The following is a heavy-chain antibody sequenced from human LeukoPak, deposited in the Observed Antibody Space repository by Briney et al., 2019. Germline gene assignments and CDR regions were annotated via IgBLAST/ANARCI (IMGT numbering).Heavy chain of an antibody. CDR2: ISSSSSYK. CDR3: ARAAQPGFDP. Sequence: PGGSLRLSCPASGCTFSTYSMTWVRQAPGKGLEWVSFISSSSSYKHYAASVKGRFTIFRENAKNSLYLQMNSLRAEDTAVYYCARAAQPGFDPWGQGTLVTVSS. V-gene: IGHV3-21*01. CDR1: GCTFSTYS. J-gene: IGHJ5*02. D-gene: IGHD1-14*01.